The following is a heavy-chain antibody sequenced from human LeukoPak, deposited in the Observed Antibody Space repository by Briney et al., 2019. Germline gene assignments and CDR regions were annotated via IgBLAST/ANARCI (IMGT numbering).Heavy chain of an antibody. CDR3: ARDGGSSGWFRDYYYGMDV. Sequence: GRSLRLSCAAPGFTFSSYGMHWVRQAPGKGLEWVAVIWYDGSNKYYADSVKGRFTISRDNSKKTLCMQMNSLRAEDTAVYYCARDGGSSGWFRDYYYGMDVWGQGPTVTV. J-gene: IGHJ6*02. CDR1: GFTFSSYG. D-gene: IGHD6-19*01. CDR2: IWYDGSNK. V-gene: IGHV3-33*01.